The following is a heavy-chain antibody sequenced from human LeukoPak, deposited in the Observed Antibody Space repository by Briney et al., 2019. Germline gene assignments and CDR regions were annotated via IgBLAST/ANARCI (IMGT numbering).Heavy chain of an antibody. V-gene: IGHV3-48*04. J-gene: IGHJ4*02. CDR1: GFTFSYYN. CDR3: ARGAGYSYGYLVY. D-gene: IGHD5-18*01. CDR2: ISSSSTTI. Sequence: GGSLRLSCAASGFTFSYYNMNWVRQAPGKGLEWVSYISSSSTTIYYADSVKGRFTISRDNAKNSLYLQMNSLRAEDTALYYCARGAGYSYGYLVYWGQGTLVTVSS.